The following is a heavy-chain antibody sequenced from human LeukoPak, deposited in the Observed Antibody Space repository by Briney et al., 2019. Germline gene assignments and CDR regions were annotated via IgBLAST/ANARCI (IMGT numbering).Heavy chain of an antibody. J-gene: IGHJ4*02. D-gene: IGHD6-6*01. CDR3: ARVKSTSSLTLLNY. Sequence: ASVRVSCKASGYTFTGYYMHWVRQAPGQGLEWMGWINPNSGGTNYAQKFQGRVTMTRDTSISTAYMELSRLRSDDTAVYYCARVKSTSSLTLLNYWGPGNLWTVSS. CDR2: INPNSGGT. CDR1: GYTFTGYY. V-gene: IGHV1-2*02.